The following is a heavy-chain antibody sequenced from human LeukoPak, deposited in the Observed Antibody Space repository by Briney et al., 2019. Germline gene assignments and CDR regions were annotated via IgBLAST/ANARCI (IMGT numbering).Heavy chain of an antibody. J-gene: IGHJ1*01. CDR3: TSTLGYCSGGSCYPQH. CDR1: GFTFSGSA. D-gene: IGHD2-15*01. Sequence: AGGSLKLSCAASGFTFSGSAMHWVRQASGKGREWVGRIRSKANSYATAYAASVKGRFTISRDDSKNTAYLQMNSLKTEDTAVYYCTSTLGYCSGGSCYPQHWGQGTLVTVSS. CDR2: IRSKANSYAT. V-gene: IGHV3-73*01.